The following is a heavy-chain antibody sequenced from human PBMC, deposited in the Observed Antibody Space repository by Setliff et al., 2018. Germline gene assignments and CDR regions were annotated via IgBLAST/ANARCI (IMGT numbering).Heavy chain of an antibody. J-gene: IGHJ6*02. CDR1: GFTFSSYG. V-gene: IGHV3-30*02. D-gene: IGHD3-22*01. CDR2: IRYDGSNK. Sequence: GGSLRLSCAASGFTFSSYGMHWVRQAPGKGLEWAAFIRYDGSNKYYADSVKGRFTISRDNSKNTLYLQMNSLRAEDTAVYYCAKDRRSSSGLAVPYYYYGMDVWGQGTTVTVSS. CDR3: AKDRRSSSGLAVPYYYYGMDV.